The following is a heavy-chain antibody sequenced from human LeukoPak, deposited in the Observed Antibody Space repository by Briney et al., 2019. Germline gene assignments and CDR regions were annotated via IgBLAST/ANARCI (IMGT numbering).Heavy chain of an antibody. V-gene: IGHV3-48*01. J-gene: IGHJ1*01. CDR2: ISSGSTTI. Sequence: GGSLRLSCAASGFTFISYGLNWVRQAPGKGLEWISYISSGSTTIYYADSVKGRFTISRDNAKNSLYLQMNSLRAEDTAVYYCARGRYCSSTVCYDAYYNWGEGTLVTVSS. CDR3: ARGRYCSSTVCYDAYYN. CDR1: GFTFISYG. D-gene: IGHD2-2*01.